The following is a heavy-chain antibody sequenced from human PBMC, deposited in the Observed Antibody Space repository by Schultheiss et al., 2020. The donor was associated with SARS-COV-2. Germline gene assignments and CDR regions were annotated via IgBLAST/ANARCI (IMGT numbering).Heavy chain of an antibody. Sequence: GGSLRLSCAASGFTFSSYAMSWVRQAPGKGLEWVSAISGSGVSTYYADSVKGRFTISRDNSKNTLYLQMNSLRAEDTAVYYCAKDPWYISGRDYFDYWGQGTLVTVSS. CDR3: AKDPWYISGRDYFDY. D-gene: IGHD6-19*01. CDR2: ISGSGVST. CDR1: GFTFSSYA. J-gene: IGHJ4*02. V-gene: IGHV3-23*01.